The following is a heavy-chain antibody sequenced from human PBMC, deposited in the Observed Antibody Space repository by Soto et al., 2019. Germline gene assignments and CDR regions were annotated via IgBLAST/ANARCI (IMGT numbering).Heavy chain of an antibody. CDR3: ARDYVTGDRFDY. V-gene: IGHV4-4*02. Sequence: LSLTCGVSGGSSSSINWWSWVRQAPGKGLEWIGEIHQSGDSNYNPSLKSRVAISLDTSKNQFSLNLRSVTAADTAVYYCARDYVTGDRFDYWGQGTLVTVSS. D-gene: IGHD7-27*01. CDR2: IHQSGDS. CDR1: GGSSSSINW. J-gene: IGHJ4*02.